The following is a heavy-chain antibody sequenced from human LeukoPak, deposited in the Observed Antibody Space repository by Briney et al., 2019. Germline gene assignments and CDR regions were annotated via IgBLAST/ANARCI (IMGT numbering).Heavy chain of an antibody. Sequence: GGSLRLSCAASGFTFSDYYMSWIRQAPGKGLEWVSYISSSGSTIYYADSVKGRFTISRDNAKNSLYLQMNSLRAEDTAVYYCAKCATVTNAFDIWGQGTMVTVSS. V-gene: IGHV3-11*01. CDR3: AKCATVTNAFDI. D-gene: IGHD4-17*01. CDR2: ISSSGSTI. CDR1: GFTFSDYY. J-gene: IGHJ3*02.